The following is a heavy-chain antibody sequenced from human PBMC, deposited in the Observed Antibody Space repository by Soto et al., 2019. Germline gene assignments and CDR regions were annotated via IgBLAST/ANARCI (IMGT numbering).Heavy chain of an antibody. CDR2: MWHDGRNQ. V-gene: IGHV3-30*02. CDR1: GFTFSTYV. J-gene: IGHJ4*02. Sequence: PWGSLRLSCAASGFTFSTYVMNWVRQAPGKGLEWVAFMWHDGRNQNNPDSMKGRFSISRDTLNHTLFLQMNSLRVYYTAVYYYAKGTAKDALASWGQGILVTVSS. CDR3: AKGTAKDALAS. D-gene: IGHD2-8*02.